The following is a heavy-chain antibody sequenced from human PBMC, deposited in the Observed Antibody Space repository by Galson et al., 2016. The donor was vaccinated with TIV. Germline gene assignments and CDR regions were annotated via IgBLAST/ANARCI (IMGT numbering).Heavy chain of an antibody. Sequence: PALVKPTQTVPLTCTFSGFSLSSNGVGVGWILQPPGKALEWLALIYWDDDKRYNPSLESRLSIIKDTSKTKVVLTLTNVDPVDTATYYCAHRRPLTYYFDFWGQGALVTVSS. J-gene: IGHJ4*02. V-gene: IGHV2-5*02. D-gene: IGHD2-21*01. CDR1: GFSLSSNGVG. CDR3: AHRRPLTYYFDF. CDR2: IYWDDDK.